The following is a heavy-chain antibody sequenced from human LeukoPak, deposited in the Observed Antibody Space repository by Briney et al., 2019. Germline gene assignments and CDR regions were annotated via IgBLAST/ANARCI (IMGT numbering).Heavy chain of an antibody. J-gene: IGHJ5*02. CDR2: ISYSGST. D-gene: IGHD3-10*01. CDR3: ARGRSGGDWFDP. CDR1: GGSISSYY. Sequence: SETLSLTCTVSGGSISSYYWSWIRQSPGKGLEWIGYISYSGSTNYNPSLKRPVTISVDTSKNHFSLKLSSVTAADTAVYYCARGRSGGDWFDPWGQGTLVTVSS. V-gene: IGHV4-59*08.